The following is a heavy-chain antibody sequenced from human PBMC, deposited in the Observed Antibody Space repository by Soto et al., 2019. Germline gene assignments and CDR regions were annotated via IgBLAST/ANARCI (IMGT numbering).Heavy chain of an antibody. CDR2: ISAYNGNT. D-gene: IGHD2-21*02. J-gene: IGHJ4*02. Sequence: ASGKVSCTASGHIVTSYGISWLRQVPGQGLERMVWISAYNGNTKYAQNLQGRVTFTTDTSTYTAYMELRSLQSDATAVYYCARDCGSDLSAPGAVSDSWGQGAQVAVSP. CDR1: GHIVTSYG. CDR3: ARDCGSDLSAPGAVSDS. V-gene: IGHV1-18*01.